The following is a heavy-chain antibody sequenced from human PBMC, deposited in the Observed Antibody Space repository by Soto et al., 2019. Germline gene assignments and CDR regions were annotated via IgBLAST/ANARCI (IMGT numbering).Heavy chain of an antibody. CDR2: IRIRASGGTA. Sequence: GSRRLACATCGFRFADYALNWIRQAPGRGLEWVGFIRIRASGGTAEYAASVKGRFTISRDDSKSIAYLQMNSLTTEDTAVYYCTRLPVESFWNGYSFDYWGQGTLVTVSS. CDR3: TRLPVESFWNGYSFDY. D-gene: IGHD3-3*01. V-gene: IGHV3-49*03. J-gene: IGHJ4*02. CDR1: GFRFADYA.